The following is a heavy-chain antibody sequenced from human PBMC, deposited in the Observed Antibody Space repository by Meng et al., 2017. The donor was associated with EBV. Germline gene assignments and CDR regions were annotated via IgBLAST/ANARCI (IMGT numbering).Heavy chain of an antibody. J-gene: IGHJ4*02. D-gene: IGHD6-13*01. CDR1: GGTFSSYA. Sequence: QGPVVQSWAEVKKPGSSVKVPCKASGGTFSSYAISWVRQAPGQGLEWMGGIIPIFGTANYAQKFQGRVTITADKSTSTAYMELSSLRSEDTAVYYCARAEIAAAGRLDYWGQGTLVTVSS. V-gene: IGHV1-69*06. CDR2: IIPIFGTA. CDR3: ARAEIAAAGRLDY.